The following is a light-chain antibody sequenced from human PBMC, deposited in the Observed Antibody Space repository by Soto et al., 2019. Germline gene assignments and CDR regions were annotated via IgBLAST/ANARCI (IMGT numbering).Light chain of an antibody. CDR3: EYYGSSIT. J-gene: IGKJ4*01. Sequence: DIRMTQSPSTLSGSVGDRVTITCRASQTISSWLAWYQQKPGKAPKLLIYKASTLKSGVPSRFSGSGSGTDFTLTFSRLEPEDFAVYYCEYYGSSITFGGGTKVDIK. V-gene: IGKV1-5*03. CDR1: QTISSW. CDR2: KAS.